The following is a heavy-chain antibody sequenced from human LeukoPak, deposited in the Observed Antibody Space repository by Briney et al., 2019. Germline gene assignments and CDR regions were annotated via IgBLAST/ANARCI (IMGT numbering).Heavy chain of an antibody. CDR2: ISAYNGNT. J-gene: IGHJ4*02. CDR3: ASSLYDSSGYYFDY. D-gene: IGHD3-22*01. Sequence: ASVKVSCKASGYTFTSYGISWVRQAPGQGLEWMGWISAYNGNTNYAQKLQGRVTMTTDTSTSTAYMELRSLRSDDTAVYCCASSLYDSSGYYFDYWGQGTLVTVSS. V-gene: IGHV1-18*01. CDR1: GYTFTSYG.